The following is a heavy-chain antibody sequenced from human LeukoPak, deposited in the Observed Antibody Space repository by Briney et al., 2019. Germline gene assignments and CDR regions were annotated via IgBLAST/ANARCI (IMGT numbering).Heavy chain of an antibody. CDR3: ARNIRPLLWFGEPLTDGWFDP. V-gene: IGHV4-34*01. D-gene: IGHD3-10*01. CDR1: GGSFSGYY. J-gene: IGHJ5*02. CDR2: INHSGST. Sequence: SETLSLTCAVYGGSFSGYYWSWIRQPPGKGLEWIGEINHSGSTNYNPSLKSRVTISVDTSKNQFSLKLSSVTAADTAVYYCARNIRPLLWFGEPLTDGWFDPWGQGTLVTVPS.